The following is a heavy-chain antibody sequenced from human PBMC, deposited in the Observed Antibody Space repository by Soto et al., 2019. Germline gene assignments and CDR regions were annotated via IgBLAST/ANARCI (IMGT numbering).Heavy chain of an antibody. CDR2: MNPNSGNT. D-gene: IGHD2-2*01. J-gene: IGHJ4*02. CDR3: ATFTSTFCTSTSKTAD. V-gene: IGHV1-8*01. CDR1: GYTFTSYD. Sequence: QVQLVQSGAEVKKPGASVKVSCKASGYTFTSYDINWVRQATGQGLEWMGWMNPNSGNTGYAQKSQGRVTMARNTSLGTAYMELSSLRSEDTAVYYCATFTSTFCTSTSKTADWGQGSMVTVSS.